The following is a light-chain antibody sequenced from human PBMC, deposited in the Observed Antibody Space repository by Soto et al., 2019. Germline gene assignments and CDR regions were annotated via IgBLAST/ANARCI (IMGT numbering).Light chain of an antibody. J-gene: IGKJ5*01. V-gene: IGKV1-5*01. CDR1: QSISSW. CDR3: QQYNSYPIT. CDR2: DAS. Sequence: DIQMTQSPSTLSGSVGDRVAITCRASQSISSWLAWYQQKPGKAPKLLIYDASNLESGVPSRFSGSGSGTEFTLTISSLQPDDFATYYCQQYNSYPITFGQGTRLEIK.